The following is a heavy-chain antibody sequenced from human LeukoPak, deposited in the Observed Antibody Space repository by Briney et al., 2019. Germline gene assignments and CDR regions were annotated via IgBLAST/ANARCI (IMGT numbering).Heavy chain of an antibody. CDR2: ISSSSSYI. V-gene: IGHV3-21*01. CDR3: AREYCSGGSCYRGAFDY. J-gene: IGHJ4*02. CDR1: GFTFSSYS. D-gene: IGHD2-15*01. Sequence: GGSLRLSCAASGFTFSSYSMNWVRQAPGQGLEWVSSISSSSSYIYYADSVKGRFTISRDNAKNSLYLQMNSLRAEDTAVYYCAREYCSGGSCYRGAFDYWGQGTLVTVSS.